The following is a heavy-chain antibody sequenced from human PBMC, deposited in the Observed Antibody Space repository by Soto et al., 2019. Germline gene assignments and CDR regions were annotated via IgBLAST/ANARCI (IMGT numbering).Heavy chain of an antibody. CDR1: GGSISSGGYY. CDR3: ARCKPAARYLDY. J-gene: IGHJ4*02. Sequence: TSETLSLTCTVSGGSISSGGYYWSWIRQHPGKGLGWIGYIYYSGSTYYNPSLKSRVTISVDTSKNQFSLKLSSVTAADTAVYYCARCKPAARYLDYWGQGTLVTVSS. D-gene: IGHD2-2*01. CDR2: IYYSGST. V-gene: IGHV4-31*03.